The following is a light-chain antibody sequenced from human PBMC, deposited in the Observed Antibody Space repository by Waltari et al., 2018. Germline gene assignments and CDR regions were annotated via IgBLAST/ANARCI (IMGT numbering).Light chain of an antibody. V-gene: IGLV2-23*02. CDR1: SSDVGGYNY. CDR3: YSYAGTRTFVV. Sequence: QSALTQPASVSGSPGQSIPISCTGTSSDVGGYNYVPWYQQHPGKAPKLIIYDVTKRPSGVSNRFSGSKSGNTASLTISGLQAEDDADYYCYSYAGTRTFVVFGGGTKLTVL. J-gene: IGLJ2*01. CDR2: DVT.